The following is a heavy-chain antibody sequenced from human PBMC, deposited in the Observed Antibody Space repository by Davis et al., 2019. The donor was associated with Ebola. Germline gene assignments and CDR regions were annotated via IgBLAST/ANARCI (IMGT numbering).Heavy chain of an antibody. CDR3: ARGRYFPRVAVGVYAKFDP. CDR1: GGSISSSSYY. CDR2: INHNGNT. D-gene: IGHD2-8*02. Sequence: SETLSLTCTVSGGSISSSSYYWGWIRQPPGKGLEWIGEINHNGNTNYNPSLKSRVTMSLDTSKDQFSLKLNSVTAADTAVYYCARGRYFPRVAVGVYAKFDPWGPGTLVTVSS. J-gene: IGHJ5*02. V-gene: IGHV4-39*07.